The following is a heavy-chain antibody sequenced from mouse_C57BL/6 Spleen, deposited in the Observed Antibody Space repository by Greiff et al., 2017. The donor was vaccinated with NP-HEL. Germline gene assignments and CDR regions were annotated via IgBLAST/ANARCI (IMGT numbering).Heavy chain of an antibody. V-gene: IGHV1-31*01. Sequence: EVMLVESGPELVKPGASVKISCKASGYSFTGYYMHWVKQSHGNILDWIGYIYPYNGVSSYNQKFKGKATLTVDKSSSTAYMELRSLTSEDSAVYYCARLGIDGYDGGWFAYWGQGTLVTVSA. CDR2: IYPYNGVS. CDR3: ARLGIDGYDGGWFAY. J-gene: IGHJ3*01. D-gene: IGHD2-2*01. CDR1: GYSFTGYY.